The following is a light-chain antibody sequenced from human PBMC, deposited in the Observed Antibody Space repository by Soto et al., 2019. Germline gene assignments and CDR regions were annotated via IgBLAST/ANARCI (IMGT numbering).Light chain of an antibody. J-gene: IGLJ1*01. Sequence: QAVVTQPASVSESPGQSITISCTGTSSDVGSYKFVSWYQHHPGKAPKLMIYEGTKRPSGVSDRFSGSKSGNTASLTISGLQADDEADYYCCSYAGSTNVFGTGTKLTVL. CDR3: CSYAGSTNV. CDR2: EGT. V-gene: IGLV2-23*03. CDR1: SSDVGSYKF.